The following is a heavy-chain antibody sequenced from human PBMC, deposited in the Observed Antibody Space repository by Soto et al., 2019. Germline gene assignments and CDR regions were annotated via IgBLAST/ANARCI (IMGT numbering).Heavy chain of an antibody. CDR1: GYTFTSYA. D-gene: IGHD6-6*01. CDR2: INAGNGNT. CDR3: ARDLLSLASYYYYGMDV. J-gene: IGHJ6*02. V-gene: IGHV1-3*01. Sequence: GASVKVSCKASGYTFTSYAMHWVRQAPGQRLEWMGWINAGNGNTKYSQKFQGRVTITRDTSASTAYMELSSLRSEDTAVYYCARDLLSLASYYYYGMDVWGQGTTVTVSS.